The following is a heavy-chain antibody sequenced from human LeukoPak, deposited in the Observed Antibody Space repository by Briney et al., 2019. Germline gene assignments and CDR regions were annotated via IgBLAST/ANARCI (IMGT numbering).Heavy chain of an antibody. CDR2: ISAFNGNT. J-gene: IGHJ4*02. CDR1: GYMFNIYG. D-gene: IGHD5-12*01. CDR3: ARSPPSTGYDRFDT. V-gene: IGHV1-18*01. Sequence: ASVKVSCKASGYMFNIYGISWVRQAPGQGLEWMGWISAFNGNTNYARNFQDRVTMTTDTSTSTAYMELTSLRSDDTAVYYCARSPPSTGYDRFDTWGQGTLATVSS.